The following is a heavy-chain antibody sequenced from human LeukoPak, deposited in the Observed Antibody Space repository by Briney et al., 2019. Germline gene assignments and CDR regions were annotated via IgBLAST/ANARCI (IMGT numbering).Heavy chain of an antibody. V-gene: IGHV1-18*01. CDR2: ISAYNGNT. J-gene: IGHJ4*02. Sequence: ASVKVSCKASGYTFTSYGISWVRQAPGQGLEGMGWISAYNGNTNYAQKLQGRVTMTTDTSTSTAYMELSSLRSEDTAVYYCARDPVGGYSYGYYDYWGQGTLVTVSS. CDR3: ARDPVGGYSYGYYDY. D-gene: IGHD5-18*01. CDR1: GYTFTSYG.